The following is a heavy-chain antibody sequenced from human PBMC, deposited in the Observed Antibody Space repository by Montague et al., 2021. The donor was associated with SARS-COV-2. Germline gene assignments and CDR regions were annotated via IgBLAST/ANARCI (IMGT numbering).Heavy chain of an antibody. CDR1: GASISSSENS. D-gene: IGHD3-16*02. V-gene: IGHV4-39*01. J-gene: IGHJ4*02. CDR2: IFYIGTT. Sequence: SETLSLTCTVSGASISSSENSWGWIRQSPGKGLEWFGSIFYIGTTYFNPSLRSRIAISVDTSKNQFSLKVTSVTAADTAVYYCAGHVTFGGVVVARDYWGQGHLVSVSS. CDR3: AGHVTFGGVVVARDY.